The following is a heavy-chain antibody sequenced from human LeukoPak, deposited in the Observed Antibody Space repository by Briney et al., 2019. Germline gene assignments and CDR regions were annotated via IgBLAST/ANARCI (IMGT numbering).Heavy chain of an antibody. V-gene: IGHV1-18*01. Sequence: GASVKVSCKASGYTFTSYDISWVRQAPGQGLEWMGWISAYNGNTNYAQKLQGRVTMTTDTSTSTAYMELRSLRSDDTAVYYCARDYYDSSGYRYFDLWGRGTLVTVSS. J-gene: IGHJ2*01. D-gene: IGHD3-22*01. CDR1: GYTFTSYD. CDR3: ARDYYDSSGYRYFDL. CDR2: ISAYNGNT.